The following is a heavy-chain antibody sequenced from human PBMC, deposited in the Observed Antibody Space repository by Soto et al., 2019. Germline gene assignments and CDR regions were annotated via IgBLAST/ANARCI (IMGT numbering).Heavy chain of an antibody. CDR2: IWYDGSNK. V-gene: IGHV3-33*01. CDR1: GFTFSSYG. Sequence: QVQLVESGGGVVQPGRSLRLSCAASGFTFSSYGMPWVRQAPGKGLEWVAVIWYDGSNKYYADSVKGRFTISRDNSKNTLYLQMNSLRAEDTAVYYCAREMVAGTWGYFDYWGQGTLVTVSS. J-gene: IGHJ4*02. CDR3: AREMVAGTWGYFDY. D-gene: IGHD6-19*01.